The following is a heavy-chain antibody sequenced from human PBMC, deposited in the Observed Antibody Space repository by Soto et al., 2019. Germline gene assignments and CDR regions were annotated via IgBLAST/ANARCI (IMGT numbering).Heavy chain of an antibody. J-gene: IGHJ4*02. CDR3: ARARYSSGWYYFDY. CDR2: IYYSGST. V-gene: IGHV4-59*01. Sequence: SETLSLTCTVSGGSISRYYWSGIRQPPGKGLEWIGYIYYSGSTNYNPSLKSRVTISVDTSKNQFSLKLSSVTAADTAVYYCARARYSSGWYYFDYWGQGTLVTVSS. D-gene: IGHD6-19*01. CDR1: GGSISRYY.